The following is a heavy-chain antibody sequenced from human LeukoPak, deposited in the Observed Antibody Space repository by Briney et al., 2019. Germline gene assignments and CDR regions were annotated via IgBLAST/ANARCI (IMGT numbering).Heavy chain of an antibody. CDR3: AGYSGSHLGAGAEYFQH. CDR1: GASVSSSSYY. CDR2: MDYSGST. V-gene: IGHV4-39*01. J-gene: IGHJ1*01. D-gene: IGHD1-26*01. Sequence: SETLSLTCTVSGASVSSSSYYWAWIRQPPGKGLEWIGSMDYSGSTYYKPSLKSRVTISVDTSKNQFSLKLSSVTAADTAVYYCAGYSGSHLGAGAEYFQHWGQGTLVTVSS.